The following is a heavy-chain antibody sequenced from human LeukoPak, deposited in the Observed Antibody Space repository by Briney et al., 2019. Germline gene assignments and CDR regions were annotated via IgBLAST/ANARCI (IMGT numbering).Heavy chain of an antibody. Sequence: GGSLRLPCAASGFIFKNFGMYWVRQAPGKGLEWVAFIRYDGSRTYYTDSAKGRFTISRDNSNNTLYLQMNSLRPEDTAVYFCAKDRSWGMNSAEYWGQGTLVTVSS. V-gene: IGHV3-30*02. J-gene: IGHJ4*02. CDR2: IRYDGSRT. CDR1: GFIFKNFG. CDR3: AKDRSWGMNSAEY. D-gene: IGHD7-27*01.